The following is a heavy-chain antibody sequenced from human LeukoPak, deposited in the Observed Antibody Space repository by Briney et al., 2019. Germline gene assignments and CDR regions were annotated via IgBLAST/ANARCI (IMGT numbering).Heavy chain of an antibody. CDR1: GFTVSSNY. J-gene: IGHJ6*03. V-gene: IGHV3-53*01. CDR2: IYSGGST. Sequence: PGGSLRLSCAASGFTVSSNYMSWVRQAPGKGLEWVSIIYSGGSTFYADSVKGRFTISRDNSKNTLYLQMNSLRAEDTAVYYCARGDPNYFYYYMDVWGKGTTVTVSS. D-gene: IGHD2-21*01. CDR3: ARGDPNYFYYYMDV.